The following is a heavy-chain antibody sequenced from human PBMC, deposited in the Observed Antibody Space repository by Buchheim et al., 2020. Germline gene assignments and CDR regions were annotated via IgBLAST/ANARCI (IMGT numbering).Heavy chain of an antibody. J-gene: IGHJ4*02. D-gene: IGHD3-22*01. CDR2: ISGSGGST. V-gene: IGHV3-23*01. Sequence: EVQLLESGGGLVQPGGSLRLSCTASGFTFSSYAMSWVRQAPGKGLEWVSAISGSGGSTNYADSVKGRFTISRDRSKNPLYLQMNSLGAKDTAVYYCARLPTTYYYDSSGYYYRYFDHWGQGTL. CDR3: ARLPTTYYYDSSGYYYRYFDH. CDR1: GFTFSSYA.